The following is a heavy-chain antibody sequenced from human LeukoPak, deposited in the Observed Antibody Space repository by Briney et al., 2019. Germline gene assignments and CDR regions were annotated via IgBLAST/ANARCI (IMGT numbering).Heavy chain of an antibody. CDR2: TFGSGGSP. D-gene: IGHD2/OR15-2a*01. V-gene: IGHV3-23*01. CDR1: GFTFGSHA. CDR3: ARIGTTTRGPAGLDV. J-gene: IGHJ6*02. Sequence: PGGSLRLSCEASGFTFGSHAMYWVRQAPGKGLEWVAGTFGSGGSPHYADPVKGRFTISRDNSRNTVYLQINSLRAEDTGVYYCARIGTTTRGPAGLDVWGQGTTVTVSS.